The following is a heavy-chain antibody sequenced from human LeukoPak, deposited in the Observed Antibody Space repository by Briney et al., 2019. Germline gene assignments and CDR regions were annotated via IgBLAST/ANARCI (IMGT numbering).Heavy chain of an antibody. Sequence: GGSLRLSCAASGFTFSSYAMSWVRQAPGKGLEWVSAISGSGGSTYYADSVKGRFTISRDNSKNTLYLQMNSLKTEDTAVYYCTTDPNDIVATPAGWFDPWGQGTLVTVSS. V-gene: IGHV3-23*01. CDR3: TTDPNDIVATPAGWFDP. J-gene: IGHJ5*02. CDR2: ISGSGGST. CDR1: GFTFSSYA. D-gene: IGHD5-12*01.